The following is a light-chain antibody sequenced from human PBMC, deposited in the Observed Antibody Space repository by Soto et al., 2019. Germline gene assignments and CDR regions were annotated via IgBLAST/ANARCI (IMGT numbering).Light chain of an antibody. V-gene: IGKV1-39*01. CDR1: QTVNNY. CDR2: GAS. Sequence: DIQMTQSPSSLFASVGDRVTITCRTSQTVNNYLNWYQHIPGKAPKLLIYGASSLQGGVPSRFSGTASGTDFTLTISNLQPEDFATYYCQQTYITPLTFGGGTKVDIK. CDR3: QQTYITPLT. J-gene: IGKJ4*01.